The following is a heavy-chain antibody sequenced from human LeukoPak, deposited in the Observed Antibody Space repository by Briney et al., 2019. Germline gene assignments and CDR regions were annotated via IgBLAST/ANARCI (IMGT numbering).Heavy chain of an antibody. J-gene: IGHJ4*02. CDR3: SRGRDAYKGGNY. CDR1: GVSFSDYY. V-gene: IGHV4-34*01. D-gene: IGHD5-24*01. Sequence: PSETLSLTCAVYGVSFSDYYWTWIRQPPGKGLEWIGEIHPSGSTNYNPSLKSRVTISVDRSKNQFSLKVTSVTAADTATYYCSRGRDAYKGGNYWGQGTLVTVSS. CDR2: IHPSGST.